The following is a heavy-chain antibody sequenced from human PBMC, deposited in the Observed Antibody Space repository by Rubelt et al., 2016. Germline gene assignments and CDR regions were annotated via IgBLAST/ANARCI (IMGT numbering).Heavy chain of an antibody. D-gene: IGHD3-10*01. CDR1: GFIVTSNY. V-gene: IGHV3-53*01. Sequence: EVQLVESGGGLIQPGGSLRLSCTASGFIVTSNYMSWVRQAPGKGLEWVSIIYSGGSTYYADSVKGRFTISRDNSKKTLDLQMSSRGAEETAEYCWARGNYYPCFDYWGQGTLVTVSS. J-gene: IGHJ4*02. CDR3: ARGNYYPCFDY. CDR2: IYSGGST.